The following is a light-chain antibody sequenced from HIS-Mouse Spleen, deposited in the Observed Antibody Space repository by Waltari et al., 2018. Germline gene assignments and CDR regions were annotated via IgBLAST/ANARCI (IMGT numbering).Light chain of an antibody. CDR3: CSYAGSSTWV. CDR1: SSDVGSYNL. CDR2: EGS. J-gene: IGLJ3*02. V-gene: IGLV2-23*01. Sequence: QSALTQPASVSGSPGQSITISCTGTSSDVGSYNLVSWYQQHPGKAPKFMIYEGSKRISGVSNRFSGSKSGNTASLTISGLQAEDEADYYCCSYAGSSTWVFGGGTKLTVL.